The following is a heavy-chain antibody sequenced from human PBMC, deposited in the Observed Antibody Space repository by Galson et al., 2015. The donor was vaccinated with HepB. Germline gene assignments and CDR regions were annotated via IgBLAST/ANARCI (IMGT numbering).Heavy chain of an antibody. J-gene: IGHJ5*02. CDR2: IEWDNKK. CDR1: GFSLNSREPR. Sequence: PALVKPTQTLTLTCTFSGFSLNSREPRVSWIRQPPGKALEWLARIEWDNKKFYSASLKTRLTISTDTSKNQVVLTLTNVYPVDTATYYCVRIGPAAVDSWGLGTLVTVSS. CDR3: VRIGPAAVDS. D-gene: IGHD6-13*01. V-gene: IGHV2-70*04.